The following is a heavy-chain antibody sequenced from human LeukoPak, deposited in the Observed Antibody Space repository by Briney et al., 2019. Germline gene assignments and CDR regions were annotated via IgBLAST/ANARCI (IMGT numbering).Heavy chain of an antibody. CDR3: VRVREIAAALWGLFDY. J-gene: IGHJ4*02. CDR2: IYYSGST. V-gene: IGHV4-39*07. D-gene: IGHD6-13*01. CDR1: GGSISSSYY. Sequence: SETLSLTCTVSGGSISSSYYWGWIRQPPGKGLEWIGSIYYSGSTYYNPSLKSRATISVDTSKNQFSLKLSSVTAADTAVYYCVRVREIAAALWGLFDYWGQGTLVTVSS.